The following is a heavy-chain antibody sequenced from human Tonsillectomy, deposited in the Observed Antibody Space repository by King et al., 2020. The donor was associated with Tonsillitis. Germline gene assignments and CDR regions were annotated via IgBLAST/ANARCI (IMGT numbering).Heavy chain of an antibody. V-gene: IGHV3-7*03. J-gene: IGHJ5*01. CDR1: GFTFSSYW. D-gene: IGHD3-16*01. Sequence: VQLVESGGGLVQPGGSLRLSCAASGFTFSSYWMNWVRQAPGKGLEWVANIKYDGGQRLYVDSVKGRFTISRDNDKSSLYLQMNNLRVEDTAIYYCTINAGGGMSDSWGQGTLVTVSS. CDR2: IKYDGGQR. CDR3: TINAGGGMSDS.